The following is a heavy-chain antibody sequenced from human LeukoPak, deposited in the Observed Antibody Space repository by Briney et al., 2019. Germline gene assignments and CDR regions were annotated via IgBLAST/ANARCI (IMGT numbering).Heavy chain of an antibody. D-gene: IGHD3-9*01. CDR1: GFTFSSYW. CDR2: IKQDGSEK. CDR3: AREGTDYDILTGLNWFDP. Sequence: GGSLRLSCAASGFTFSSYWMSWVRRAPGKGLEWVANIKQDGSEKYYVDSVKGRFTISRDNAKNSLYLQMNSLRAEDTAVYYCAREGTDYDILTGLNWFDPWGQGTLVTVSS. J-gene: IGHJ5*02. V-gene: IGHV3-7*01.